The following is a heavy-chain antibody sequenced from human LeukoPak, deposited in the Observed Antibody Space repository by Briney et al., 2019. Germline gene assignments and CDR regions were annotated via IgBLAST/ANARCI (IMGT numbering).Heavy chain of an antibody. CDR2: IKQDGTEK. CDR3: YGESYLFDY. V-gene: IGHV3-7*01. CDR1: GFTFTNYW. Sequence: PGGSLRLSCAASGFTFTNYWMSWVRQAPGKGLEWVANIKQDGTEKNYVDSVKGRFTISRDNAKNSLYLQMYSLRAEDTAVYYCYGESYLFDYWGQGTLVTVSS. J-gene: IGHJ4*02. D-gene: IGHD3-10*01.